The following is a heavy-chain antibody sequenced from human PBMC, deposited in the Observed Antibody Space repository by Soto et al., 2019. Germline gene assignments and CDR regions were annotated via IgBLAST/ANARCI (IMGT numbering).Heavy chain of an antibody. CDR3: AKDTIYGSEAETDHCYGMDV. CDR2: ISYDGSNK. V-gene: IGHV3-30*18. J-gene: IGHJ6*02. CDR1: GFTFSSYG. Sequence: PGGSLRLSCAASGFTFSSYGMHWVRQAPGKGLEWVAVISYDGSNKYYADSVKGRFTISRDNSKNTLYLQMNSLRAEDTAVYYCAKDTIYGSEAETDHCYGMDVPGQRTTVTVSS. D-gene: IGHD3-10*01.